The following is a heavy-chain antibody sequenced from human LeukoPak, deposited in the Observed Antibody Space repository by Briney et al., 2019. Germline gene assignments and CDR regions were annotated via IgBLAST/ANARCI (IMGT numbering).Heavy chain of an antibody. D-gene: IGHD1-7*01. J-gene: IGHJ4*02. CDR1: GFTFSDYY. CDR2: ISSSGSTI. CDR3: ARENWNYRHIDY. V-gene: IGHV3-11*01. Sequence: GGSLRLSRAASGFTFSDYYMSWIRQAPGKGLEWVSYISSSGSTIYYADSVKGRFTISRDNAKNSLYLQLNSLRAEDTAVYYCARENWNYRHIDYWGQGTLVTVSS.